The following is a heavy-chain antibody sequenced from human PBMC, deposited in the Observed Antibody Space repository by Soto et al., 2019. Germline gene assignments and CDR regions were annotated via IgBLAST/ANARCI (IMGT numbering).Heavy chain of an antibody. CDR3: AKDRTAAARNFDY. CDR1: GFTFSNHA. D-gene: IGHD6-13*01. J-gene: IGHJ4*02. CDR2: ISTAVGAT. V-gene: IGHV3-23*01. Sequence: LRLSCAVSGFTFSNHAMSWVRQAPGKGLEWVSAISTAVGATYYADSVKGRFTISRDDSNNTLYLQMNSLRAEDTAVYYCAKDRTAAARNFDYWGQGTPVTVSS.